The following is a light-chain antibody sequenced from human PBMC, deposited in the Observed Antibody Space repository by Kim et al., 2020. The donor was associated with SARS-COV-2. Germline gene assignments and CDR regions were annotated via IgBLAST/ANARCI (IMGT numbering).Light chain of an antibody. J-gene: IGKJ2*01. CDR2: GVS. CDR3: QQSNNWPYT. CDR1: QSVSSN. Sequence: EIVMTQSPATLSVSLGERVTLSCRASQSVSSNLAWYQHRPGQAPRLLIYGVSTRATGIPARFSGSGSGTEFTLTISSLQSEDFAVYYCQQSNNWPYTFGQGTKLEIK. V-gene: IGKV3D-15*01.